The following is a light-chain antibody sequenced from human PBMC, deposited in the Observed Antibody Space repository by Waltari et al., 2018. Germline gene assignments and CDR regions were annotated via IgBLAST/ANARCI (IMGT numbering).Light chain of an antibody. J-gene: IGLJ2*01. Sequence: QSVLTQPPSVSGAPGQRVTISCTGSSSNIGAGYDVHWYQQLPGTAPKPLIYANSNRPSGVPDRFSGSKSGTSASLAITGLQAEDEADYYCQSYDSTLSGSMIFGGGTKLTVL. CDR1: SSNIGAGYD. CDR2: ANS. CDR3: QSYDSTLSGSMI. V-gene: IGLV1-40*01.